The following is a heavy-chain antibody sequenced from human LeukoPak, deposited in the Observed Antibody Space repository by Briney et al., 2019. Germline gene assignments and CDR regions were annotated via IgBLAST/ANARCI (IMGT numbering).Heavy chain of an antibody. CDR3: AKVRSGSASWALQIFDN. CDR1: GCTFSSYA. CDR2: ISPGCGTR. J-gene: IGHJ4*02. V-gene: IGHV3-23*01. Sequence: GGSLRLSCAASGCTFSSYAMSWGRQSPARGLGRVASISPGCGTRYYADYVKGRFTNSRDQSNTTLYVQMNSLRAEDTAVYYCAKVRSGSASWALQIFDNWGQGTLVTVSS. D-gene: IGHD2-2*01.